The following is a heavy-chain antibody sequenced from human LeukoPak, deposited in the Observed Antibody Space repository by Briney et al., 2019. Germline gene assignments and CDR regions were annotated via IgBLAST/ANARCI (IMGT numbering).Heavy chain of an antibody. CDR3: ARQPVVNRGAVASNFDY. V-gene: IGHV4-39*01. D-gene: IGHD6-19*01. CDR2: IYFNGIT. J-gene: IGHJ4*02. CDR1: GGLISSSTTYY. Sequence: PSETLSLTCSVSGGLISSSTTYYWAWIPQPPGKGLEGIGSIYFNGITYYNASLESRVTVSVDTYNNHFSLRLTSLSAADTAVYYCARQPVVNRGAVASNFDYWGQGTLVTVSS.